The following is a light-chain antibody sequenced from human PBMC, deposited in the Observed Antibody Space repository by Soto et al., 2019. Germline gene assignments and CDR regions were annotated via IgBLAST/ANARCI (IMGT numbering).Light chain of an antibody. CDR2: AAS. CDR3: LQDYIYPWT. Sequence: AIQVTQSPSSLSASVGDRVTITCRASQDIRNDLGWYQQKPGRAPKLLIYAASSLQSGVPSRFSVSGSGTDFTLTISSLQPEDFATYYCLQDYIYPWTFGQGTKVEIK. J-gene: IGKJ1*01. V-gene: IGKV1-6*01. CDR1: QDIRND.